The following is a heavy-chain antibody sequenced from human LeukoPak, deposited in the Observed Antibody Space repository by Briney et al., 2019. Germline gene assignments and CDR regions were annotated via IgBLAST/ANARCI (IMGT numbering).Heavy chain of an antibody. D-gene: IGHD6-25*01. Sequence: GASVKVSCKASGYTFTSYGISWVRQAPGQGLEWMGGIIPIFGTANYAQKFQGRVTITADESTSTAYMELSSLRSEDTAVYYCARNVPSGYMDVWGKGTTVTISS. V-gene: IGHV1-69*13. CDR3: ARNVPSGYMDV. CDR1: GYTFTSYG. J-gene: IGHJ6*03. CDR2: IIPIFGTA.